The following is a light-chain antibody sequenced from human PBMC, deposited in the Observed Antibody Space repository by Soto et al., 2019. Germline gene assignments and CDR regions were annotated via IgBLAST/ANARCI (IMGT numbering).Light chain of an antibody. CDR1: SSDVGFYNY. Sequence: QSVLTQPASVSGSPGQSITISCTGTSSDVGFYNYVSWYQHHPGKAPKLMIYDVSNRPSGVSDRFSGSKSGNTASLTISGLQADDEADYYCSSYTSTNTLFVFGTGTKV. V-gene: IGLV2-14*03. J-gene: IGLJ1*01. CDR2: DVS. CDR3: SSYTSTNTLFV.